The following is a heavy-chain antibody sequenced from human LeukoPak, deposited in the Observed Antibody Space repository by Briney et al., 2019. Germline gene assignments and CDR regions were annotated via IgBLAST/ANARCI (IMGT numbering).Heavy chain of an antibody. J-gene: IGHJ4*02. CDR3: ARVNSARWFFGF. V-gene: IGHV5-51*01. CDR2: IYPIDSDT. D-gene: IGHD4-23*01. CDR1: GYTIGSFGRYW. Sequence: GESLKMPCKGSGYTIGSFGRYWIAWVRRMPGKGLEWMGSIYPIDSDTRYNPSFEGQVTVSVDRSISTAYLQWSSLKASDTAMYYSARVNSARWFFGFRGQGSLLTVSP.